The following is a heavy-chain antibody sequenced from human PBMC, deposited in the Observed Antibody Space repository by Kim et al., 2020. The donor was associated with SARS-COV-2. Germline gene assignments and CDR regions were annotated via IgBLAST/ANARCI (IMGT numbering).Heavy chain of an antibody. CDR3: ARDEGSGSYYFDY. J-gene: IGHJ4*02. D-gene: IGHD1-26*01. Sequence: YAASVKGRFTISRDNSKTTLYLQMNSLRAEDTAVYYCARDEGSGSYYFDYWGQGTLVTVSS. V-gene: IGHV3-30*07.